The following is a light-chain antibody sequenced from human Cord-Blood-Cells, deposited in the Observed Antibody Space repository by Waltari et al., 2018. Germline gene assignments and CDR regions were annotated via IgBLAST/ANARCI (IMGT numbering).Light chain of an antibody. CDR1: SSDVGRYNL. V-gene: IGLV2-23*01. CDR3: CSYAGSSTYV. J-gene: IGLJ1*01. Sequence: QSALTQPASVSGSPGQSITISCPGTSSDVGRYNLVSWYQQHQGKAPKLMIYEGSKRPSGVSNRFSGSKSGNTASLTISGLQAEDEADYYCCSYAGSSTYVFGTGTKVTVL. CDR2: EGS.